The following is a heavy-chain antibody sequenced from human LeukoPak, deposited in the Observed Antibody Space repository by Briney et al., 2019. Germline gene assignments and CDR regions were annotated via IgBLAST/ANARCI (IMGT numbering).Heavy chain of an antibody. CDR2: IYTTGST. Sequence: PSETLSLTCTVPGGSISSGSYYWSWIRQPAGKGLEWIGRIYTTGSTNYNPSLKSRVTISVDTSKNQFSLKLSSVTAADTAVYYCARGIGYCSSTSCYEAAAWFDPWGQGTLVTVSS. D-gene: IGHD2-2*01. J-gene: IGHJ5*02. CDR3: ARGIGYCSSTSCYEAAAWFDP. V-gene: IGHV4-61*02. CDR1: GGSISSGSYY.